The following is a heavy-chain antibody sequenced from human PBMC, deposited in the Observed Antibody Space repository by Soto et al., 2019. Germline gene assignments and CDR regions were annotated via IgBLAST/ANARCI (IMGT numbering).Heavy chain of an antibody. CDR1: GYTFTSYA. D-gene: IGHD3-22*01. CDR2: INAGNGNT. Sequence: ASEKVSCKASGYTFTSYAMHWVRQAPGQRLEWMGWINAGNGNTKYSQKFQGRVTITRDTSASTAYMELSSLRSEDTAVYYCASAQYYYDSSGYYLYYGMDVWGQGTTVTVSS. CDR3: ASAQYYYDSSGYYLYYGMDV. J-gene: IGHJ6*02. V-gene: IGHV1-3*01.